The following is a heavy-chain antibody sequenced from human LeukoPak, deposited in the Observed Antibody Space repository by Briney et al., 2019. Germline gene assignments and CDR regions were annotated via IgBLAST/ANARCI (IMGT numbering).Heavy chain of an antibody. D-gene: IGHD3-10*01. CDR1: GFTFSGSA. CDR2: IRSNASSYAT. J-gene: IGHJ4*02. V-gene: IGHV3-73*01. Sequence: PGGSLRLSCAASGFTFSGSAMHWVRQAPGKGLEWVGRIRSNASSYATAYAASVKGRFTISRDDSKNTAYLQMNSLKTEDTAVYYCTRSAELLWFGEYLSNWGQGTLVTVSS. CDR3: TRSAELLWFGEYLSN.